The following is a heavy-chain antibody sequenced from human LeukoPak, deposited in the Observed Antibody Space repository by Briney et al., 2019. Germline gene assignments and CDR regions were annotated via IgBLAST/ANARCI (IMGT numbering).Heavy chain of an antibody. CDR1: DGSISSGDYY. CDR2: IYYSGST. Sequence: SETLSLTCTVSDGSISSGDYYWSWIRQPPGKGLEWIGYIYYSGSTYYNPSLKSRVTISVDTSKNQFSLKLSSVTAADTAVYYCARDHGSDYGMDVWGQGTTVTVSS. D-gene: IGHD3-10*01. V-gene: IGHV4-30-4*01. CDR3: ARDHGSDYGMDV. J-gene: IGHJ6*02.